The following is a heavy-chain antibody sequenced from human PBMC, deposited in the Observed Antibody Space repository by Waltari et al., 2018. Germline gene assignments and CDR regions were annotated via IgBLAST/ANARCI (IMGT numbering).Heavy chain of an antibody. CDR3: AREASGRRVQGGIDWFDP. CDR2: IYYSGRT. V-gene: IGHV4-39*07. Sequence: QLQLQESGPGLVKPSETLSLTCTVSGGSISSSSYYWGWIRQPPGKGLEWIGSIYYSGRTYYNPALKSRVTIAVDTSKNQFSLKLSSVTAADTAVYYCAREASGRRVQGGIDWFDPWGQGTLVTVSS. D-gene: IGHD3-10*01. J-gene: IGHJ5*02. CDR1: GGSISSSSYY.